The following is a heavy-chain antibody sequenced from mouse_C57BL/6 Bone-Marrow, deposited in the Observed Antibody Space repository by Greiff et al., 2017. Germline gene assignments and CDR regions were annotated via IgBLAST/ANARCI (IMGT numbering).Heavy chain of an antibody. CDR3: ATRGYDYDWFAY. D-gene: IGHD2-4*01. V-gene: IGHV5-2*03. CDR1: EYEFPSHD. CDR2: INSDGGST. Sequence: DVKLVESGGGLVQPGESLKLSCEANEYEFPSHDMSWVRKTPEKRLELVAAINSDGGSTYYPDTMERRSIISRDNTKKTLYLQMSSLRSEDTAVYYCATRGYDYDWFAYWGRGTLVTVSA. J-gene: IGHJ3*01.